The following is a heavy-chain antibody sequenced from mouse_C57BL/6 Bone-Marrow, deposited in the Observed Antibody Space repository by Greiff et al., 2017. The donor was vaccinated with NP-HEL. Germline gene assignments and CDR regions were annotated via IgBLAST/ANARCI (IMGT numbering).Heavy chain of an antibody. Sequence: QVQLQHSGAELARPGASVKLSCKASGYTFTSYGISWVKQSTGQGLEWIGEIYPRSGNTYYNEKFKGKATLTADKSSSTAYMELRSLTSEDSAVYFCARSLLLRNYYAMDYWGQGTSVTVSS. V-gene: IGHV1-81*01. CDR1: GYTFTSYG. J-gene: IGHJ4*01. D-gene: IGHD1-1*01. CDR3: ARSLLLRNYYAMDY. CDR2: IYPRSGNT.